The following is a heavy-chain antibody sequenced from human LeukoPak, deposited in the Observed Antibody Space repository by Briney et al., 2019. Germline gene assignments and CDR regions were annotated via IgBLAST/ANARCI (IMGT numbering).Heavy chain of an antibody. D-gene: IGHD6-19*01. Sequence: GSLRLSCAASGFTFSSYAMHWVRQAPGKGLEWVAVISYDGSNKYYADSVKGRFTIPRDNSKNTLYLQMYSLRAEDTAVYYCASGYSSGWYYFDYWGQGTLVTVSS. CDR1: GFTFSSYA. CDR3: ASGYSSGWYYFDY. CDR2: ISYDGSNK. V-gene: IGHV3-30-3*01. J-gene: IGHJ4*02.